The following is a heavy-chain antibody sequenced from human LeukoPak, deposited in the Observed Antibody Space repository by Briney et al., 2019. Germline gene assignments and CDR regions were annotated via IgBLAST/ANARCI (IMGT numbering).Heavy chain of an antibody. CDR3: ARQAYDFWSGPKYYFDY. D-gene: IGHD3-3*01. CDR2: IYPGDSDT. V-gene: IGHV5-51*01. Sequence: PGESLKISCKGSGYSFTSYWIGWVRQLPGKGLEWMEIIYPGDSDTRYSPSFQGQVTISADKSISTAYLQWSSLKASDTAMYYCARQAYDFWSGPKYYFDYWGQGTLVTVSS. J-gene: IGHJ4*02. CDR1: GYSFTSYW.